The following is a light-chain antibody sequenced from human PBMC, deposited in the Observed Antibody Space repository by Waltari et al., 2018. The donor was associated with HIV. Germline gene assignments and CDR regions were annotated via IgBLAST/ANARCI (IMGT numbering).Light chain of an antibody. V-gene: IGLV3-21*04. Sequence: YVLTQAPSESVATGQTARISCGGDNIGRRSVHWYQQKPGQAPELVIYHDSERPSGIPERFSGSNSGNTATLTISGVEAGDEAHYYCQVWDSPSEQILFGGGTRLTVL. CDR1: NIGRRS. CDR3: QVWDSPSEQIL. CDR2: HDS. J-gene: IGLJ2*01.